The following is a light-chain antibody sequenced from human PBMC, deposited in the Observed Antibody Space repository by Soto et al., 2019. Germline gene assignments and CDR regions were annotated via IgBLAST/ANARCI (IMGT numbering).Light chain of an antibody. Sequence: QSALTQPASVSGSPGQSITISCTGTSSDVGSYNLVSWYQQHPGKAPKLMIYXGSKRPSGXXNRFSXXXXXXTXSXXXXGXQAEDEADYYCCSYAGSSTYVFGTGTKVTVL. CDR3: CSYAGSSTYV. CDR2: XGS. J-gene: IGLJ1*01. CDR1: SSDVGSYNL. V-gene: IGLV2-23*01.